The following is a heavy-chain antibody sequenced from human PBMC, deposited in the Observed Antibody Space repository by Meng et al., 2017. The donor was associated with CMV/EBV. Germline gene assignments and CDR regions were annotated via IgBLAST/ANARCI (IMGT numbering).Heavy chain of an antibody. D-gene: IGHD1-26*01. CDR1: GGSVSSGSYY. CDR3: ARVWWELPLGGFYYYYGMDV. CDR2: IYYSGST. J-gene: IGHJ6*02. Sequence: SETLSLTCTVSGGSVSSGSYYWSRIRQPPGKGLEWIGYIYYSGSTNYNPSLKSRVTISVDTSKNQFSLKLSSVTAADTAVYYCARVWWELPLGGFYYYYGMDVWGQGTTVTVSS. V-gene: IGHV4-61*01.